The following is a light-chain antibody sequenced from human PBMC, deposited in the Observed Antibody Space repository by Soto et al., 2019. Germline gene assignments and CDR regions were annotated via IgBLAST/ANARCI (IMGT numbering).Light chain of an antibody. Sequence: DIQMTRTPSSLSASVGDRVTITCRASQSISSWLAWYQQKPGKAPKLLIYDASSLESGVPSRFSGSGSGTEFTLTISSLQPDDFATYYCQQYNSYSKTCGQGTKVDIK. CDR2: DAS. CDR1: QSISSW. CDR3: QQYNSYSKT. V-gene: IGKV1-5*01. J-gene: IGKJ1*01.